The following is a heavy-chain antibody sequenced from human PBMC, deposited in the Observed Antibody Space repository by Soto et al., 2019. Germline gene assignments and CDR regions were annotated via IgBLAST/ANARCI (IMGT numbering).Heavy chain of an antibody. D-gene: IGHD3-16*01. V-gene: IGHV1-18*04. J-gene: IGHJ6*02. CDR1: GYTFTSYY. CDR2: ISAYNGNT. Sequence: ASVKVSCKASGYTFTSYYMHWVRQAPGQGLEWMGWISAYNGNTNYAQKLQGRVTMTTDTSTSTAYMELRSLRSGDTAVYYCARAGGGEYYYGMDVWGQGTTVTVSS. CDR3: ARAGGGEYYYGMDV.